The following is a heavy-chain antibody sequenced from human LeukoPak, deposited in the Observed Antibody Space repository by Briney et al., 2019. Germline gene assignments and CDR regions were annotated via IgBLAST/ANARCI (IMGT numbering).Heavy chain of an antibody. CDR3: EKDTRNVVVSRGYGMGG. D-gene: IGHD2-2*01. J-gene: IGHJ6*02. Sequence: QPGGSLRLSCAASGFIFDDFAIHWVRHAPGKGRVWVCLVSGDGISTYYAASVKGRFIIFRDNNRNAVYLEMNSLRVEGTALYYCEKDTRNVVVSRGYGMGGWGQGTTVTVSS. CDR2: VSGDGIST. CDR1: GFIFDDFA. V-gene: IGHV3-43*02.